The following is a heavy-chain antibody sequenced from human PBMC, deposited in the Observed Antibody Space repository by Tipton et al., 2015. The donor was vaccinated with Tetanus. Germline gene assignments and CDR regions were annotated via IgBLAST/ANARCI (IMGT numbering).Heavy chain of an antibody. V-gene: IGHV3-53*01. CDR2: IYNGDRT. Sequence: GSLRLSCAASALTFSGSWMSWVRQAPGKGLEWVSLIYNGDRTSHADSVKGRFTISRDKSKNTLYLQMNSLRAEDTAVYYCAREAGGFDYWGQGTLVTVSS. CDR3: AREAGGFDY. CDR1: ALTFSGSW. D-gene: IGHD3-10*01. J-gene: IGHJ4*02.